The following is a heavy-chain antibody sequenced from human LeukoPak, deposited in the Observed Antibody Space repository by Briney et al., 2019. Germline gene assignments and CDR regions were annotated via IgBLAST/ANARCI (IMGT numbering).Heavy chain of an antibody. V-gene: IGHV4-39*07. Sequence: PSETLSLTCTVSGGSISATSYYWGWIRQPPGKGLEWIGNIYYSGTTYYNPSLKSRVTISVDTSKNQFSLKLSSVTAADTAVYYCARVRHVLYYHYGMDVWGQGTTVTVSS. CDR2: IYYSGTT. CDR3: ARVRHVLYYHYGMDV. J-gene: IGHJ6*02. CDR1: GGSISATSYY. D-gene: IGHD2-8*01.